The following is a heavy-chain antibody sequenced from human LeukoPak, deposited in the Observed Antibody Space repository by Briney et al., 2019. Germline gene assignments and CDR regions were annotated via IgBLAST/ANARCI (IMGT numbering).Heavy chain of an antibody. D-gene: IGHD3-10*01. V-gene: IGHV4-34*01. CDR3: ANGGSSLLWFGNNWFDP. Sequence: PSETLSLTCAVYGVSFSGYYWRWIRQPPGKGLEWIGEINHSGSTNYNPSLKSRVTISVDTPKNQFSLKLSSVTAADTAVYYCANGGSSLLWFGNNWFDPWGQGTLVTVSS. CDR1: GVSFSGYY. J-gene: IGHJ5*02. CDR2: INHSGST.